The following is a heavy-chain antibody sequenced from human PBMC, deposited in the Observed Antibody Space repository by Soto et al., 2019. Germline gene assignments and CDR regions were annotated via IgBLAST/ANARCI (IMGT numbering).Heavy chain of an antibody. J-gene: IGHJ4*02. Sequence: ASVKVSCKASGYTFTSYEINWVRQATRQALEWMEWANPNSGNTGYAQKFQGRVTMTRNTSISTAYMELSSLRSEDTAVYYCARVHGYYDFWSGYYDTPSYYFDYWGQGTLVTVSS. CDR3: ARVHGYYDFWSGYYDTPSYYFDY. CDR1: GYTFTSYE. D-gene: IGHD3-3*01. V-gene: IGHV1-8*01. CDR2: ANPNSGNT.